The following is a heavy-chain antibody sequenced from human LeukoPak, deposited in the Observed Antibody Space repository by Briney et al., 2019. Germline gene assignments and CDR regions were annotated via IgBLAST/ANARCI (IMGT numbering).Heavy chain of an antibody. CDR1: GGSISSYY. CDR2: IYYSGST. CDR3: ARGSTNLGYYSGGSCSWRFDP. D-gene: IGHD2-15*01. J-gene: IGHJ5*02. V-gene: IGHV4-59*01. Sequence: PSETLSLTCTVSGGSISSYYWSWIRQPPGKGLEWIGYIYYSGSTNYNPSLKSRVTISVDTSKNQFSLKLSSVTAADTAVYYCARGSTNLGYYSGGSCSWRFDPWGQGTLVTVSS.